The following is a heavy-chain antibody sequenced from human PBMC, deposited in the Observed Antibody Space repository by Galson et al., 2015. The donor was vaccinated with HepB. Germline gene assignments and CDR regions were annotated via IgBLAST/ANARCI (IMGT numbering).Heavy chain of an antibody. D-gene: IGHD3-9*01. CDR3: AKGRYYDVLTGYGGYYGMDV. CDR1: GFTFSSYA. CDR2: ISGSGGST. V-gene: IGHV3-23*01. Sequence: SLRLSCAASGFTFSSYAMSWVRQASGKGLEWVSAISGSGGSTYYADSVKGRFTISRDNSKNTLYLQMNSLRAEDTAVYYCAKGRYYDVLTGYGGYYGMDVWGQGTTVTVSS. J-gene: IGHJ6*02.